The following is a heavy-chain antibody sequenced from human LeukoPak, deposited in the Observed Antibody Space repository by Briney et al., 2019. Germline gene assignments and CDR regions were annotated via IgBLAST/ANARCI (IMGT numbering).Heavy chain of an antibody. Sequence: GESLKISCKGSGYSFTTYWIAWVRQMPGKGLEWMGIIYPGDSDTRYSPSFQGQVTISGDKSINTAYLQWSSLKVSDTAMYYCARPRVPGSSSPPLDYWGQGTLVTVSS. CDR2: IYPGDSDT. V-gene: IGHV5-51*01. J-gene: IGHJ4*01. CDR3: ARPRVPGSSSPPLDY. D-gene: IGHD6-6*01. CDR1: GYSFTTYW.